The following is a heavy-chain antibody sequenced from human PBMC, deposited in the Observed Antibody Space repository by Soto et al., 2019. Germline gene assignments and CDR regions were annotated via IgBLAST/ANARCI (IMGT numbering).Heavy chain of an antibody. CDR2: IWYDGSNK. J-gene: IGHJ6*02. D-gene: IGHD4-17*01. CDR1: GFTFSSYG. V-gene: IGHV3-33*01. Sequence: PGGSLRLSCAASGFTFSSYGMHWVRQAPGKGLEWVAVIWYDGSNKYYADSVKGRFTISRDNSKNTLYLQMNSLRAEDTAVYYCAREWIAYGDYARRNYYYYGMDVWGQGTTVTVSS. CDR3: AREWIAYGDYARRNYYYYGMDV.